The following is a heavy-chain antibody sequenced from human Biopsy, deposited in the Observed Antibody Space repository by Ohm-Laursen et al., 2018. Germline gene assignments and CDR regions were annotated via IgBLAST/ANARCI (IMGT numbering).Heavy chain of an antibody. V-gene: IGHV1-2*02. Sequence: VSSVKVSCKASGYTFTGYYMHWVRQAPGQGLEWMGWINPNSGVTNYAQRFQGRVTMTRDTSISTAYMELSRLRSDDTAVYYCALQSVAQMKNFDYWGQGTLVTVSS. CDR3: ALQSVAQMKNFDY. J-gene: IGHJ4*02. D-gene: IGHD6-19*01. CDR2: INPNSGVT. CDR1: GYTFTGYY.